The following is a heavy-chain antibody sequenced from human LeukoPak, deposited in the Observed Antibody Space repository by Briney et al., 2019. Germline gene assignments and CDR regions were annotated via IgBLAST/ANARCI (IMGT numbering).Heavy chain of an antibody. Sequence: GGSLRLSCAAPGFTVSSNYMSWVRQAPGKGLEWVGRIKSEADGGTSDYPIVVKGRFIISRNDSDNTLYLQMNFLKMEDTAMYYCCTPSGATALSPSFGLWGQGNLVAVSS. D-gene: IGHD2/OR15-2a*01. CDR2: IKSEADGGTS. CDR1: GFTVSSNY. J-gene: IGHJ4*02. V-gene: IGHV3-15*01. CDR3: CTPSGATALSPSFGL.